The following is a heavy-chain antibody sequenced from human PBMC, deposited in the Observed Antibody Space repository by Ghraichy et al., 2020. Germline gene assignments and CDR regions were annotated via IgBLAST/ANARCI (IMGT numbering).Heavy chain of an antibody. Sequence: SQTLSLTCTVSGGSISSYYWSWIRQPPGKGLEWIGYIYYSGSTNYNPSLKSRVTISVDTSKNQFSLKLSSVTAADTAVYYCARARPDDYYYYYGMDVWGQGTTVTVSS. CDR1: GGSISSYY. J-gene: IGHJ6*02. CDR2: IYYSGST. D-gene: IGHD1-14*01. CDR3: ARARPDDYYYYYGMDV. V-gene: IGHV4-59*01.